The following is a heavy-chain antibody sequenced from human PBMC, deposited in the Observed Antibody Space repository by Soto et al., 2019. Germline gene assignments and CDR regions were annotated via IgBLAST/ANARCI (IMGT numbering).Heavy chain of an antibody. J-gene: IGHJ5*02. CDR3: ASDDSSGYYPFDP. V-gene: IGHV3-23*01. D-gene: IGHD3-22*01. CDR1: GFTFSSYA. CDR2: ISGSGGST. Sequence: TGGSLRLSCAASGFTFSSYAMSWVRQAPGKGLEWVSAISGSGGSTYYADSVKGRFTISRDNSKNTLYLQMNSLRAEDTAVYYCASDDSSGYYPFDPWGQGTLVTVSS.